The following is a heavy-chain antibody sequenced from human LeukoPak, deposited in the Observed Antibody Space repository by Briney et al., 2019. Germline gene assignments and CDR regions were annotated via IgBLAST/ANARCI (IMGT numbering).Heavy chain of an antibody. CDR2: IYSGGST. J-gene: IGHJ2*01. Sequence: GGSLRLSCAASGFTLSSNYMSWVRQAPGKGLEWVSVIYSGGSTYYSASVKCRFTISRDNSKNTLYLQMNSLRAEDTAVYYCAREAVGAQNWYFDLWGRGALVTVSS. D-gene: IGHD1-26*01. CDR3: AREAVGAQNWYFDL. CDR1: GFTLSSNY. V-gene: IGHV3-53*01.